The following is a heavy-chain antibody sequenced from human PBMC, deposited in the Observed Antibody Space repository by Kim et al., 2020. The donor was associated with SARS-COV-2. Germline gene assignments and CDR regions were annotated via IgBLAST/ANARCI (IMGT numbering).Heavy chain of an antibody. V-gene: IGHV1-18*01. CDR3: ARDYPLGMGADY. D-gene: IGHD3-16*02. Sequence: NYAQKLQGRVTMTTDTSTSTAYMELRSLRSDDTAVYYCARDYPLGMGADYWGQGTLVTVSS. J-gene: IGHJ4*02.